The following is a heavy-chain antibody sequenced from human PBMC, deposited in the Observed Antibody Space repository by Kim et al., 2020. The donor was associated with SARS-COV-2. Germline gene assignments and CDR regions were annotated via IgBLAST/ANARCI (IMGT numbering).Heavy chain of an antibody. D-gene: IGHD6-13*01. CDR3: VRDGMATGNLDR. V-gene: IGHV3-48*02. Sequence: ILYADSVRGRFTISRANAKNSLYLQTNSLRDEDTALYYCVRDGMATGNLDRWGQGTLVTVSS. CDR2: I. J-gene: IGHJ5*02.